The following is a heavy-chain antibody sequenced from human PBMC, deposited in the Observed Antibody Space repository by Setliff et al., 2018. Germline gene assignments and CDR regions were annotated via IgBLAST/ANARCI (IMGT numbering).Heavy chain of an antibody. Sequence: GASVKVSCKVSGNSFTGHFLHWVRRAPGRGLEWMGWINPDSGDTHSPQNFQGRVRMTRDTSMSTVYMELTRLTSDDTAVYYCTRSSSYGMRYWFDSWGQGPLVTVSS. CDR1: GNSFTGHF. D-gene: IGHD3-16*02. V-gene: IGHV1-2*02. J-gene: IGHJ5*01. CDR3: TRSSSYGMRYWFDS. CDR2: INPDSGDT.